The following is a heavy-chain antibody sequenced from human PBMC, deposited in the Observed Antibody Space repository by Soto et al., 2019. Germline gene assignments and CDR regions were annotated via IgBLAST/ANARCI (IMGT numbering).Heavy chain of an antibody. CDR3: VRRVYYYDSSGYSDAFDI. V-gene: IGHV4-59*01. CDR2: IYYSGST. CDR1: GGSISSYY. J-gene: IGHJ3*02. Sequence: SETLSLTCTVSGGSISSYYWSWIRQPPGKGLEWIGYIYYSGSTNYNPSLKSRVTISVDTSKNQFSLKLSSVTAADTAVYYCVRRVYYYDSSGYSDAFDIWGQGTMVTVSS. D-gene: IGHD3-22*01.